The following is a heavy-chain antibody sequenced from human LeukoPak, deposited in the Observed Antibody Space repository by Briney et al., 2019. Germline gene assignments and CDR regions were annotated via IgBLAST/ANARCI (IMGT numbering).Heavy chain of an antibody. Sequence: GGSLRLSCVASGFTFSSYSMNWVRQAPGKGLEWVSYISSSSSTIYYADSVKGRFTISRDSGKNSLYLQMNSLRAEDTAVYYCARDRGYYDSSGYYLWGQGTLVTVSS. J-gene: IGHJ4*02. V-gene: IGHV3-48*01. CDR3: ARDRGYYDSSGYYL. CDR2: ISSSSSTI. CDR1: GFTFSSYS. D-gene: IGHD3-22*01.